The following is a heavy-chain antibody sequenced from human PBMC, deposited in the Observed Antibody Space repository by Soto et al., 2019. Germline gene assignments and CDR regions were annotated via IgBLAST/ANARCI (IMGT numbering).Heavy chain of an antibody. CDR3: ARDPRNTAMVD. Sequence: EASVKVSCKASGYTFRSYGISWVRQAPGQGLEWMGWISADNGNTNYAQKFQGRVTMTTDTSTSTAYMELRSLRSDDTAVYYCARDPRNTAMVDWGQGSLVTVPS. CDR2: ISADNGNT. D-gene: IGHD5-18*01. J-gene: IGHJ4*02. V-gene: IGHV1-18*04. CDR1: GYTFRSYG.